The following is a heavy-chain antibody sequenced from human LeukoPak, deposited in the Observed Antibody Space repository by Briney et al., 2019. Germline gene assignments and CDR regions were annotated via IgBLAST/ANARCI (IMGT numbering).Heavy chain of an antibody. Sequence: GGSLTHLCAASGFTFSTYNMNWVRQAPGKGREWVSYISSGSGTIYYADSVKGRFTISRDNANNSLYLQMNSLRAEDTAVYYCARLTTVTNDGLYRGEGTLVTVSS. CDR1: GFTFSTYN. D-gene: IGHD4-17*01. J-gene: IGHJ4*02. CDR2: ISSGSGTI. CDR3: ARLTTVTNDGLY. V-gene: IGHV3-48*01.